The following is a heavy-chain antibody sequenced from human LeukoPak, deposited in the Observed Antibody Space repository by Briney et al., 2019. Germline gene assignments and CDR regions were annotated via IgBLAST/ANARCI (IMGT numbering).Heavy chain of an antibody. D-gene: IGHD6-13*01. CDR1: GGTFSSYA. Sequence: SVKVSCKASGGTFSSYAISWVRQAPGQGLEWMGGIIPIFGTANYAQKFQGRVTITTDESTSTAYMELSSLRSEDTAVNYCAREPQLAAAAIDAFDIWGQGTMVTVSS. CDR2: IIPIFGTA. CDR3: AREPQLAAAAIDAFDI. J-gene: IGHJ3*02. V-gene: IGHV1-69*05.